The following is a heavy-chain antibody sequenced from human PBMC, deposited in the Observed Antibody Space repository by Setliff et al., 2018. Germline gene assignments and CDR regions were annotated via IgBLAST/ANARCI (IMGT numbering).Heavy chain of an antibody. CDR2: ISAYNGNI. Sequence: ASVKVSCKASGYTFTSYGVSWVRQAPGQGLEWMGWISAYNGNINYAQKFRGRVTIITDESTSTAFMQLSSLRSEDTAVYYCVREGVDSRSSTDYRYYMDVWGKGTTVTVSS. CDR3: VREGVDSRSSTDYRYYMDV. V-gene: IGHV1-18*01. D-gene: IGHD3-22*01. J-gene: IGHJ6*03. CDR1: GYTFTSYG.